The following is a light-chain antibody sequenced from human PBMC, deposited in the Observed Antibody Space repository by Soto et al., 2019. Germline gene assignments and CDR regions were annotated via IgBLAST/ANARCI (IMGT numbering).Light chain of an antibody. CDR2: GAS. J-gene: IGKJ4*01. CDR1: QSVGIN. CDR3: QQRSNWPLT. Sequence: EVVMTQSPAILSVSPGERATLSYRASQSVGINVAWYQQKPGQVPRLLIYGASTTATGIPDRFSGSGSGTDFTLTISSLAPEDFAVYYCQQRSNWPLTSSGATNVE. V-gene: IGKV3-11*01.